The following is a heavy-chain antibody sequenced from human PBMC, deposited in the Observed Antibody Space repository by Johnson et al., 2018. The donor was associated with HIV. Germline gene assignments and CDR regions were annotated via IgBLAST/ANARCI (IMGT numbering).Heavy chain of an antibody. CDR1: GFTFTDAW. Sequence: VQLVESGGGLVKPGGSVRLSCAVSGFTFTDAWMSWVRQAPGKGLEWVGRIKSKTDGGTTDYAAPVKGRFTISRDDSKNTLYLQMNSLRAEDTAVYYCARVGVSGYDLAAFDIWGRGTMVTVSS. J-gene: IGHJ3*02. V-gene: IGHV3-15*01. D-gene: IGHD5-12*01. CDR3: ARVGVSGYDLAAFDI. CDR2: IKSKTDGGTT.